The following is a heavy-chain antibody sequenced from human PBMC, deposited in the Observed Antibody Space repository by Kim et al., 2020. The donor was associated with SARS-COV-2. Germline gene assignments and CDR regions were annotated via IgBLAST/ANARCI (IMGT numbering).Heavy chain of an antibody. Sequence: TANYAQKYQGRVTITADESTSTAYMELSSLRSEDTAVYYCARAEAAGTWYWGQGTLVTVSS. CDR2: TA. D-gene: IGHD6-13*01. V-gene: IGHV1-69*01. CDR3: ARAEAAGTWY. J-gene: IGHJ4*02.